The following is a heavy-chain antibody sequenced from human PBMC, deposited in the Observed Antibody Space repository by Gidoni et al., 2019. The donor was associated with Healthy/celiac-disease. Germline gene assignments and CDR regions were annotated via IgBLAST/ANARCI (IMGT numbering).Heavy chain of an antibody. Sequence: QLQLQESGPGLVKPSETMSLTCTVSGGSISSSSYYWGWIRQPPGKGLEGIGSIYYSGSTYYNPSLKSRVTISVDTSKNQFSLKLSSVTAADTAVYYCARLDYGDQGAYWGQGTLVTVSS. J-gene: IGHJ4*02. D-gene: IGHD4-17*01. CDR1: GGSISSSSYY. CDR3: ARLDYGDQGAY. CDR2: IYYSGST. V-gene: IGHV4-39*01.